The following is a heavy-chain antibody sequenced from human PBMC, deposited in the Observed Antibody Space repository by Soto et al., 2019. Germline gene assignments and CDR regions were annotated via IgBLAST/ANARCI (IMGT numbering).Heavy chain of an antibody. J-gene: IGHJ6*02. CDR2: ISYDGSNK. V-gene: IGHV3-30-3*01. CDR3: ARGLGDSNYPLGYYYYGMDV. CDR1: GFTFSSYA. D-gene: IGHD4-4*01. Sequence: GGSLRLSCAASGFTFSSYAMHWVRQAPGKGLEWVAVISYDGSNKYYADSVKGRFTISGDNSKNTLYLQMNSLRAEDTAVYYCARGLGDSNYPLGYYYYGMDVWGQGTTVTVSS.